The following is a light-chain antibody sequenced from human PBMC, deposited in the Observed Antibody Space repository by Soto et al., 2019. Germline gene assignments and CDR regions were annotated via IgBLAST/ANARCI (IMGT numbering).Light chain of an antibody. CDR1: QSVSIL. Sequence: EIVLTQSPGTLSLSPGERASLSCRASQSVSILLAWYQQKPGQAPRLLIHGATTRATGIPARFSGSGSGTDFTLTISSLEPEDFAVYYCQQRSDWPRITFGQGTRLEI. J-gene: IGKJ5*01. CDR3: QQRSDWPRIT. CDR2: GAT. V-gene: IGKV3-11*01.